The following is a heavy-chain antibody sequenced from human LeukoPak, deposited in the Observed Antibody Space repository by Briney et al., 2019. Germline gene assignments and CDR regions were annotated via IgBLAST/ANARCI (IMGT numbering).Heavy chain of an antibody. J-gene: IGHJ3*02. CDR2: ILSVGSEK. Sequence: PGGCLRLSCAASRFTFSSYGMHWVRQAPGKGLEWVAVILSVGSEKHYADSVKGRFPLSRHNSKHTLYLQMNNLRGEDTAVYYCTRESHDAFDIWGQGTMETLS. CDR1: RFTFSSYG. V-gene: IGHV3-33*01. CDR3: TRESHDAFDI.